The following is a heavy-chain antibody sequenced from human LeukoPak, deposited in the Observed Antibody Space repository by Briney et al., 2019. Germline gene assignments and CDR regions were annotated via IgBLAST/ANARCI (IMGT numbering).Heavy chain of an antibody. CDR3: ARGKGSSSAGY. V-gene: IGHV3-7*01. CDR2: IKQDGSEK. J-gene: IGHJ4*02. CDR1: GFTFSSYW. Sequence: GGSLRLSCAASGFTFSSYWMSWVRQAPGKGLEWVANIKQDGSEKNYVDSVMGRFTISRDNVKSSLYLQMNSLRAEDTAVYYCARGKGSSSAGYWGQGTLVTVSS. D-gene: IGHD6-6*01.